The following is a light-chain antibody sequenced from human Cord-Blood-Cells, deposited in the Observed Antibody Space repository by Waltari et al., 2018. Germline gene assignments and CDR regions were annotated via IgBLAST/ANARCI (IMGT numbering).Light chain of an antibody. Sequence: DIQMSQSPSSLSASVGHRVTLTCRASQSISSYLNWYQQKPGKAPKLLIYAASSLQSGVPSRFSGSGSGTDFTLSISSLQPGDFATYYCQQSYSSPRPFGQGTKVEIK. CDR1: QSISSY. CDR3: QQSYSSPRP. J-gene: IGKJ1*01. CDR2: AAS. V-gene: IGKV1-39*01.